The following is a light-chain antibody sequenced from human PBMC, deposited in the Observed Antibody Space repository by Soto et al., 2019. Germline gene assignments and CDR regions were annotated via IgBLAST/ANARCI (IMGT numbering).Light chain of an antibody. CDR2: EVT. CDR1: SSDVGYYDY. CDR3: SSYAGSNNFV. V-gene: IGLV2-8*01. J-gene: IGLJ1*01. Sequence: QSALTQPPSASGFPGQSVTISCTGTSSDVGYYDYVSWYQQHPGKAPKLEIYEVTKRPSGVPDRVSASKSGNTASLTVSGLRAEDEADYYCSSYAGSNNFVFGSGTKLTVL.